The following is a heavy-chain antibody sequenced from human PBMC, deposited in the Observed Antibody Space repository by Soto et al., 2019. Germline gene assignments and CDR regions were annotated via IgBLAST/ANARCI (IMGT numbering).Heavy chain of an antibody. V-gene: IGHV1-69*13. CDR1: GGTFSSYA. D-gene: IGHD3-10*01. CDR2: IIPIFGTA. CDR3: ARDLADGVLRYYFDY. J-gene: IGHJ4*02. Sequence: SVKVSCKASGGTFSSYAISWVRQAPGQGLEWMGGIIPIFGTANYAQKFQGRVTITADGSTSTAYMELSSLRSEDTAVYYCARDLADGVLRYYFDYWGQGTLVTVSS.